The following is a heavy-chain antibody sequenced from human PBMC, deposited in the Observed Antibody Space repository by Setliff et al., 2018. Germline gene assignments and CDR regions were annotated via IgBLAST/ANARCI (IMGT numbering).Heavy chain of an antibody. CDR3: VRDSPSSLYNFWSGCSDY. V-gene: IGHV3-30*01. Sequence: PGGSLRLSCAASGSTFNTYAMHWVRQAPGKGLEWLAVISYDGINKYYADSVRGRFTISRDNSKNTLFLQMNSLRTDDTAVFYCVRDSPSSLYNFWSGCSDYWGQGTLGTVS. D-gene: IGHD3-3*01. J-gene: IGHJ4*02. CDR1: GSTFNTYA. CDR2: ISYDGINK.